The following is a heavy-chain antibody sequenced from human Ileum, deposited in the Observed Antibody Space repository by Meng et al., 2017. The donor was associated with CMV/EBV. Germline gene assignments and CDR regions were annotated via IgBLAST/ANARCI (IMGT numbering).Heavy chain of an antibody. CDR3: TRDPAAGSSDSNWFDP. J-gene: IGHJ5*02. D-gene: IGHD6-25*01. Sequence: DSISSHNYWNWVRQPPGKGLEWIGEVHHGGTTHYNPSLKSRVTISVDKSRNQFSLKVNSMTAADTAVYYCTRDPAAGSSDSNWFDPWGPGTLVTVSS. V-gene: IGHV4-4*02. CDR1: DSISSHNY. CDR2: VHHGGTT.